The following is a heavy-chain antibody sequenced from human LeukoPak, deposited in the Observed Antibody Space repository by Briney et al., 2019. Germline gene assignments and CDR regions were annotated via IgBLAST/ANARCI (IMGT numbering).Heavy chain of an antibody. CDR3: ARCVRYYYYYMDV. V-gene: IGHV4-34*01. J-gene: IGHJ6*03. CDR1: GGSFSGYY. Sequence: SETLSLTCAVYGGSFSGYYWSWIRQPPGKGLEWIGEINHSGCTNYNPSLKSRVTISVDTSKNQFSLKLSSVTAADTAVYYCARCVRYYYYYMDVWGKGTTVTVSS. CDR2: INHSGCT.